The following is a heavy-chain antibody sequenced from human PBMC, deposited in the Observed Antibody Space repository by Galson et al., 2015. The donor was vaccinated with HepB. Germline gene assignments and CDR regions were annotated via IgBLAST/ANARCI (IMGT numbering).Heavy chain of an antibody. J-gene: IGHJ6*03. D-gene: IGHD3-3*01. Sequence: SLRLSCAASGFTFSSYGMYWVRQAPGKGLEWVAVISYDGSNKYYADSVKGRFTISRDNSKNTLYLQMNSLRAEDTAVYYCAKGGTRVVYYYYYYMDVWGKGTTVTVSS. CDR1: GFTFSSYG. V-gene: IGHV3-30*18. CDR2: ISYDGSNK. CDR3: AKGGTRVVYYYYYYMDV.